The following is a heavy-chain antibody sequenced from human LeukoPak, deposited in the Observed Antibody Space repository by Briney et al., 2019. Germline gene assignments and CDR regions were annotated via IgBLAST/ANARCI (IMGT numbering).Heavy chain of an antibody. CDR1: GFTFSSYG. CDR2: ISGSGGST. D-gene: IGHD3-10*01. Sequence: GGSLRLSCAASGFTFSSYGMSWVRQAPGKGLEWVSAISGSGGSTYYADSVKGRFTISRDNSKNTLYLQMNSLRAEDTAVYYCAKDLAWFGELFDYWGQGTLVTVSS. J-gene: IGHJ4*02. V-gene: IGHV3-23*01. CDR3: AKDLAWFGELFDY.